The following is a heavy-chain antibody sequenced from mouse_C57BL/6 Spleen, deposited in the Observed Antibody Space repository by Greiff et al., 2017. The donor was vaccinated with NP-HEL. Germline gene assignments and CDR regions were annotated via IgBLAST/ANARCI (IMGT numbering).Heavy chain of an antibody. D-gene: IGHD2-2*01. CDR1: GFTFSDYG. CDR3: GNSWLPSWFAY. Sequence: EVQRVESGGGLVKPGGSLKLSCAASGFTFSDYGMHWVRQAPEKGLEWVAYISSGSSTIYYADTVKGRFTISRDNAKNTLFLQMTSLRSEDTAMYDCGNSWLPSWFAYWGQGTLVTVSA. V-gene: IGHV5-17*01. J-gene: IGHJ3*01. CDR2: ISSGSSTI.